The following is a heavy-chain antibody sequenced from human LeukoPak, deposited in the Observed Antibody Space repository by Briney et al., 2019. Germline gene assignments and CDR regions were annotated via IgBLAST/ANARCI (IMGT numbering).Heavy chain of an antibody. D-gene: IGHD3-22*01. CDR2: LYHSGST. Sequence: SETLSLTCTVSGYSLSSGYYWGWIRQPPGKGLEWIGSLYHSGSTYHNPSLKSRVTFSVDTSKNQFSLKLTSVTAADTAVYYCARETYDSSGHYHYWGQGTLVTVSS. J-gene: IGHJ4*02. V-gene: IGHV4-38-2*02. CDR1: GYSLSSGYY. CDR3: ARETYDSSGHYHY.